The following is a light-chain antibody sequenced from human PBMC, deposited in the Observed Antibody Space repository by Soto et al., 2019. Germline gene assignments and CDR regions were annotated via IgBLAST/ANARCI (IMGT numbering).Light chain of an antibody. V-gene: IGKV1-33*01. CDR2: DAS. CDR3: QQYDDLPIT. CDR1: HDINYC. J-gene: IGKJ5*01. Sequence: DIQMTQSPSSLSASVGDRVTITCQASHDINYCLNWYQHRPGRAPKLLIYDASVLQTEVPSRFTGGGSGTDFTLTITSLQPEDVATYYCQQYDDLPITFGHGTRLEIK.